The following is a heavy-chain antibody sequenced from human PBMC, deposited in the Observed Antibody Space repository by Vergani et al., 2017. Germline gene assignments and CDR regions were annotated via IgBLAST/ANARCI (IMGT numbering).Heavy chain of an antibody. V-gene: IGHV1-69*01. J-gene: IGHJ3*02. CDR3: ARVLRYFDWSQVGAFDI. CDR2: IIPIFGTA. Sequence: VDLGQSGAEVKKPGSSVKVFCKVSGGTFSSYAISWVRQAPGQGLEWMGGIIPIFGTANYAQKFQGRVTITADESTSTAYMELSSLRSEDTAVYYCARVLRYFDWSQVGAFDIWGQGTMVTVSS. D-gene: IGHD3-9*01. CDR1: GGTFSSYA.